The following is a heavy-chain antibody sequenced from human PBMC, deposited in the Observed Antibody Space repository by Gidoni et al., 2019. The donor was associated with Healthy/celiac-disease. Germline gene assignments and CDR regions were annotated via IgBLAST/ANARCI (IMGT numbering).Heavy chain of an antibody. J-gene: IGHJ6*02. Sequence: EVQLVESGGGLVKPGGSLRLSCAASGFTFSSYSMNWVRQAPGKGLEWVSSISSSSSYIYYADSVKGRFTISRDNAKNSLYLQMNSLRAEDTAVYYCASLYSGYDLDYYYGMDVWGQGTTVTVSS. CDR2: ISSSSSYI. CDR1: GFTFSSYS. V-gene: IGHV3-21*01. CDR3: ASLYSGYDLDYYYGMDV. D-gene: IGHD5-12*01.